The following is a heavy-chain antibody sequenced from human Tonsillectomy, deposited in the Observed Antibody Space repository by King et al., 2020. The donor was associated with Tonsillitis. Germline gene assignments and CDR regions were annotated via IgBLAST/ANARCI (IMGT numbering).Heavy chain of an antibody. V-gene: IGHV1-2*02. D-gene: IGHD3-9*01. CDR1: GYIFTDYY. Sequence: VQLVESGAEVKQPGASVNVSCKASGYIFTDYYIHWVRQAPGQGLEWMGWIYPNRGGTKYAQKFQGRVTVTWDTSISTAYMELNRLRSDDTALYFCARDSAELTGTYFDYWGQGTLVAVSS. CDR2: IYPNRGGT. J-gene: IGHJ4*02. CDR3: ARDSAELTGTYFDY.